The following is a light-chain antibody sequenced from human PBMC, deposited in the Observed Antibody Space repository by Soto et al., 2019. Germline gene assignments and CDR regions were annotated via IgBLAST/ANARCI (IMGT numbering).Light chain of an antibody. CDR2: DAS. V-gene: IGKV1-33*01. CDR1: QDINNF. Sequence: DIQMTHSPSSLAASVGDRVTITCQASQDINNFLNRYQQKPGKAPKLLIYDASNLETGVPSRISGRGTGTDFTFTISRLQPEDIATYYCQQYDNPPPFTFGQGTRLEIK. CDR3: QQYDNPPPFT. J-gene: IGKJ5*01.